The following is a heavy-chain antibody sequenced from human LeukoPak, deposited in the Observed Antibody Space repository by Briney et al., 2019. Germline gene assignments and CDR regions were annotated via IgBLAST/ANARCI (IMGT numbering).Heavy chain of an antibody. J-gene: IGHJ3*02. CDR2: TNSDGSTT. CDR3: ARYMVRGVHAFDI. D-gene: IGHD3-10*01. V-gene: IGHV3-74*01. CDR1: GFTFSSFW. Sequence: PGGSLRLSCAASGFTFSSFWMHWVRQAPGKGLVWVSHTNSDGSTTDYADSVRGRFTISRDNAKNTLFLQMNSLTVEDTAVYYCARYMVRGVHAFDIWGQGTMVTVSS.